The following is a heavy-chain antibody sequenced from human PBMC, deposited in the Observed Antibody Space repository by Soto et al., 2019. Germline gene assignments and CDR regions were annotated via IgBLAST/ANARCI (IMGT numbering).Heavy chain of an antibody. V-gene: IGHV1-2*04. Sequence: ASVKVSCKAPGYTFTGYCIHWVRQAPGQGLEWMGWINPNSGGTNYAQKFQGWVTVTRDTSISTVYMELSRLRSDDTAVYYCARDLAAGYSNGYYYMDVWGKGTTVTVSS. CDR2: INPNSGGT. J-gene: IGHJ6*03. D-gene: IGHD6-19*01. CDR3: ARDLAAGYSNGYYYMDV. CDR1: GYTFTGYC.